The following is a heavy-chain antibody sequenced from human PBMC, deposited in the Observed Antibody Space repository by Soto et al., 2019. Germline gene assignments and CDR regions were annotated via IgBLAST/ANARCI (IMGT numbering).Heavy chain of an antibody. D-gene: IGHD3-3*01. CDR2: IIPIFGTA. CDR1: GVPFSSYA. CDR3: ARTMRSYHFWSPCPHPYYYYGMDV. Sequence: VKVSCNASGVPFSSYAIVWGRQAHGQGLEWMGGIIPIFGTANYAQKFQGRVTITADKSTSTAYMELSSLRSEDTAVYYCARTMRSYHFWSPCPHPYYYYGMDVWGQRTTVTVSS. V-gene: IGHV1-69*06. J-gene: IGHJ6*02.